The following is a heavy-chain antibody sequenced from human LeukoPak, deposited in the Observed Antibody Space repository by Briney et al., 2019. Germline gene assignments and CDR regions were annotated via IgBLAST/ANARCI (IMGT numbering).Heavy chain of an antibody. CDR2: IIPSVACT. CDR3: ARDWPTMGDAFDI. Sequence: ASVKVSCKASGYTFTSYYMHWVRQAPGQGLEWMVIIIPSVACTTYAQKFQGRVTMTRDTSTSTVYMELSSLRSEDTAVYYCARDWPTMGDAFDIWGQGTMVTVSS. D-gene: IGHD3-10*01. CDR1: GYTFTSYY. V-gene: IGHV1-46*03. J-gene: IGHJ3*02.